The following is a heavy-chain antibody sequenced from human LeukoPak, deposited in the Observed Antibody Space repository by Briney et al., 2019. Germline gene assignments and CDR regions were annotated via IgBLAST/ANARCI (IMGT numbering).Heavy chain of an antibody. CDR1: GGSISSYY. J-gene: IGHJ3*02. CDR2: IYTSGST. CDR3: GRCYCSSTSCYGDAFDI. D-gene: IGHD2-2*01. V-gene: IGHV4-4*07. Sequence: SETLSLTCTVSGGSISSYYWSWIRQPAGKGLEWIGRIYTSGSTNYNPSLKSRVTMSVDTSKNQFSLKLSSVTAADTAVYYCGRCYCSSTSCYGDAFDIWGQGTMVTVSS.